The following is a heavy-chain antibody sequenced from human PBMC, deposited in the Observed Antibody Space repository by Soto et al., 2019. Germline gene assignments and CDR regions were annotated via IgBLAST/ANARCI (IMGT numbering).Heavy chain of an antibody. CDR3: ARDSLRWIQLWFSGTAAFDI. J-gene: IGHJ3*02. V-gene: IGHV3-30-3*01. CDR2: ISYDGSNK. D-gene: IGHD5-18*01. CDR1: GFTFSSYA. Sequence: QVQLVESGGGVVQPGRSLRLSCAASGFTFSSYAMHWVRQAPGKGLEWVAVISYDGSNKYYADSVKGRFTISRDNSKNTLYLQMNSLRAEDTAVYYCARDSLRWIQLWFSGTAAFDIWGQGTMVTVSS.